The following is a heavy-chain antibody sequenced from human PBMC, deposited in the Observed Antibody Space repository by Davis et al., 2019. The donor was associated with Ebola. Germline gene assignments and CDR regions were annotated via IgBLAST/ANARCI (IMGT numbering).Heavy chain of an antibody. J-gene: IGHJ6*03. CDR3: ARDPRYGLGYSYMDV. Sequence: ASVKVSCKASGYSFTAYYIHWLRQAPGEGLEWMGRINPNTGGADYAQKFQGRLTLSSDASISTAYMELSSLRSDDTAVYYCARDPRYGLGYSYMDVWGTGTTVTVSS. D-gene: IGHD5-18*01. CDR2: INPNTGGA. V-gene: IGHV1-2*06. CDR1: GYSFTAYY.